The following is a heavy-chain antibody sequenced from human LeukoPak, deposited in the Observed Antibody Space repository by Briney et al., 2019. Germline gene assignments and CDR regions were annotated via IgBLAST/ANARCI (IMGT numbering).Heavy chain of an antibody. D-gene: IGHD1-26*01. V-gene: IGHV3-30-3*01. CDR3: ARDLREYYYYYYMDV. CDR2: ISHDGSVK. J-gene: IGHJ6*03. Sequence: GGSLRLSCAASGFTFSSYAMHWVRQTPGKGLDWVAVISHDGSVKLYTGSVKGRFTISRDNSKNTLYLQMNSLRAEDTAVYYCARDLREYYYYYYMDVWGKGTTVTVSS. CDR1: GFTFSSYA.